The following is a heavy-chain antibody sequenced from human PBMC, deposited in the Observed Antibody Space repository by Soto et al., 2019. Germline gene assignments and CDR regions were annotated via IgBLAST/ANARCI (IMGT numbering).Heavy chain of an antibody. CDR1: GDSITSPSSS. CDR3: VRRKLGDVFDI. D-gene: IGHD3-16*01. V-gene: IGHV4-30-2*01. Sequence: PSETLSLTCIVSGDSITSPSSSWTWFRQPPRKSLEWIGYIYQNGHTYYNPSVKGRVTISVDRSKNQFSLSLQSVTAADTAVSFCVRRKLGDVFDIWGPGTLVTVSS. J-gene: IGHJ4*03. CDR2: IYQNGHT.